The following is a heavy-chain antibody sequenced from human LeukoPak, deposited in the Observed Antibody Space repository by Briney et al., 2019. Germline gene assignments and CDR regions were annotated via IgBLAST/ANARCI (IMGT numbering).Heavy chain of an antibody. Sequence: GGSLRLSCAASGFTFSSYAMSWVRKAPGKGLEWVSAISGSGSTTYYADSVKGRFTFSRDNSKNTLYLQMNSLRAEDTAIYYCAKRSSGYYFDYWGPGTLVTVSS. V-gene: IGHV3-23*01. J-gene: IGHJ4*02. CDR1: GFTFSSYA. D-gene: IGHD6-25*01. CDR2: ISGSGSTT. CDR3: AKRSSGYYFDY.